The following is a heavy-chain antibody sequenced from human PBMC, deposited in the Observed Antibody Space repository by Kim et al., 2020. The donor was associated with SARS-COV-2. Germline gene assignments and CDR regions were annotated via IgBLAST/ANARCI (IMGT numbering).Heavy chain of an antibody. CDR3: ARQEKGGATEY. CDR2: IDPSDSYT. CDR1: GYKFISYW. V-gene: IGHV5-10-1*01. J-gene: IGHJ4*02. Sequence: GESLKISCKGSGYKFISYWITWVRQMTGKGLEWMGRIDPSDSYTKYSPSFQGHVSISGDKSLNTAYLQWSSLKASDTAMYYCARQEKGGATEYWGQGTLVTVSS. D-gene: IGHD3-16*01.